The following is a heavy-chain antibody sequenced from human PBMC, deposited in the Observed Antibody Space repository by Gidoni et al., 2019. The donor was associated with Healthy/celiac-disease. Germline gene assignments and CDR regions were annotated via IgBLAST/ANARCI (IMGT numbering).Heavy chain of an antibody. Sequence: QVQLVQSGAEVKKPGSSVKVSCKASGATFLIFAIRCVRQAPGQGLEWMGGIIPIFGTANYAQKFQGRVTITADESSSTAYMELSSLRSEDTAVYYCARAFYDYVWGSYRHPLGFQHWGQGTLVTVSS. J-gene: IGHJ1*01. CDR1: GATFLIFA. D-gene: IGHD3-16*02. CDR3: ARAFYDYVWGSYRHPLGFQH. CDR2: IIPIFGTA. V-gene: IGHV1-69*01.